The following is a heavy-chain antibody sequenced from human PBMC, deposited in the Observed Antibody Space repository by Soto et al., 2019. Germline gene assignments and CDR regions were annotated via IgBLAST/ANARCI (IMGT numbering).Heavy chain of an antibody. D-gene: IGHD6-25*01. Sequence: ASVKVSCKASGYTFTNYAMHWVRQAPGQRLEWMGWINAGNGNTKYSQKFQGRVTITRDTSTSTAYMELSSLRSEDTAVYYCARVEQRAGGCFDSWAQGPRVTVP. CDR3: ARVEQRAGGCFDS. CDR2: INAGNGNT. CDR1: GYTFTNYA. V-gene: IGHV1-3*01. J-gene: IGHJ4*02.